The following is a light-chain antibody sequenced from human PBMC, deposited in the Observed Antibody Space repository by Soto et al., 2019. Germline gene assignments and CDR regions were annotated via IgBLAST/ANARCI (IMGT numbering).Light chain of an antibody. CDR3: QSYDSSLSGYV. V-gene: IGLV1-40*01. CDR2: GNS. CDR1: SSNIGAGYD. Sequence: QSALTQPPSVSGAPGQRVTISCTGSSSNIGAGYDVHWYQQLPGTAPKLLIFGNSNRPSGVPDRFSGSKSGNSASLAITGLQAEVEADYYCQSYDSSLSGYVFGTGTKLTVL. J-gene: IGLJ1*01.